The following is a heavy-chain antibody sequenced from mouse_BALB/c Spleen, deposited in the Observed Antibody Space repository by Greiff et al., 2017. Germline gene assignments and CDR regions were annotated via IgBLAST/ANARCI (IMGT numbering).Heavy chain of an antibody. J-gene: IGHJ3*01. V-gene: IGHV1-80*01. CDR2: IYPGDGDT. D-gene: IGHD2-4*01. CDR3: ARKGTLMITTGDIAY. CDR1: GSAFSSYW. Sequence: QVQLQQSGAELVRPGSSVKISCKASGSAFSSYWMNWVKQGPGQGLEWIGQIYPGDGDTKYNGKFKGKATLTAYKSSSTAYMQLSSLTSEDSAVYFCARKGTLMITTGDIAYWGQGTLVTV.